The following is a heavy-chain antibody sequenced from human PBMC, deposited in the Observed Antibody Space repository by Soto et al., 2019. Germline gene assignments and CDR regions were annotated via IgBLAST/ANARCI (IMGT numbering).Heavy chain of an antibody. CDR1: GGTFSNYA. CDR3: ARPVEMATISRSYLFY. V-gene: IGHV1-69*13. J-gene: IGHJ4*02. CDR2: IIPIFGTA. Sequence: RASVKVSCKASGGTFSNYAINWVRQAPGQGLEWMGGIIPIFGTANYAQKFQGRVTITADESTSTAYLDLSRLRSEDTAVYYCARPVEMATISRSYLFYWGQGTLVTVSS. D-gene: IGHD5-12*01.